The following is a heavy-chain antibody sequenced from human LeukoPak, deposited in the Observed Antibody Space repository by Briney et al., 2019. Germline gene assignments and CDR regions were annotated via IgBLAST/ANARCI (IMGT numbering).Heavy chain of an antibody. V-gene: IGHV4-39*07. D-gene: IGHD1-26*01. J-gene: IGHJ6*03. CDR3: ASRQIYGALKSYYYYYYMDV. CDR2: IYYSGSI. CDR1: GGSISSSSYY. Sequence: IPSETLSLTCTVSGGSISSSSYYWGWIRQPPGKGLEWIGSIYYSGSIYYNPSLKSRVTISVDTSKNQFSLKLSSVTAADTAVYYCASRQIYGALKSYYYYYYMDVWGKGTTVTISS.